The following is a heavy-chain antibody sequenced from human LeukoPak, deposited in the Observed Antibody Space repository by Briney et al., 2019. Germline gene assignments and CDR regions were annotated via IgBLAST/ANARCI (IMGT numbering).Heavy chain of an antibody. CDR2: IYYSGSA. CDR1: GGSISSSNYY. J-gene: IGHJ4*02. CDR3: ARVGGDY. V-gene: IGHV4-39*07. D-gene: IGHD3-16*01. Sequence: PSETLSLTCTVSGGSISSSNYYWGWIRQPPGKGLEWIGSIYYSGSAYYNPSLKSRVTISVDTSKNQFSLKLSSVTAADTAVYYCARVGGDYWGQGTLVTVSS.